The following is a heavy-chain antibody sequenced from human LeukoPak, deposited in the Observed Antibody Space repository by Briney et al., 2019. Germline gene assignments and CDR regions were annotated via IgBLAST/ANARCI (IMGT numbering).Heavy chain of an antibody. CDR3: ARMNSSYWYFDL. Sequence: PSETLSLTCSVSGYSISSGYTWGWIRQPPGKGLEWIGNIFHSGNTYYNPSLKSRITISVDTSKNQFSLKLTSVTAADTAVFFCARMNSSYWYFDLWGRGSLVTVSS. D-gene: IGHD2/OR15-2a*01. V-gene: IGHV4-38-2*02. CDR2: IFHSGNT. CDR1: GYSISSGYT. J-gene: IGHJ2*01.